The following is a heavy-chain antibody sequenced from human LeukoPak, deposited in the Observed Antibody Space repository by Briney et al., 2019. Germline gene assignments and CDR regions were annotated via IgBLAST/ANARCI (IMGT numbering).Heavy chain of an antibody. V-gene: IGHV4-39*01. Sequence: PGGSLRLSCAASGFSFSTFWMTWVRQPPGKGLEWVGSIYHSGSTYYNPPLKSRATIFVDTSNNQFSLSLSSVTAADTAVYFCARGYYDSSGYYYGRYYFDFWGQGSLVTVSS. CDR2: IYHSGST. CDR1: GFSFSTFW. J-gene: IGHJ4*02. CDR3: ARGYYDSSGYYYGRYYFDF. D-gene: IGHD3-22*01.